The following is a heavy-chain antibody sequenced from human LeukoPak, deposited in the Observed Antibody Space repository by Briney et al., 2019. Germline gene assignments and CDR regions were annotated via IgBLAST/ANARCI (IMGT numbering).Heavy chain of an antibody. CDR2: IDMSGTTI. J-gene: IGHJ4*02. V-gene: IGHV3-11*01. Sequence: PGGSLRLSCAASGFTSSDYYMGWVRQAPGKGLEWVSYIDMSGTTIYYADSVKGRFTISRDNAKNSLFLQMNSLRAEDTAVYYCAKDILAAGLFFDYWGQGVLVTVSS. D-gene: IGHD6-13*01. CDR3: AKDILAAGLFFDY. CDR1: GFTSSDYY.